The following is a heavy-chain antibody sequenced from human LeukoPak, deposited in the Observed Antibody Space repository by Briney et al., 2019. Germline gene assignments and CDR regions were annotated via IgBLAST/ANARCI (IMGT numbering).Heavy chain of an antibody. V-gene: IGHV3-74*01. Sequence: GGSLRLSCAASGFTFSSYWMHWVRQAPGKGLVWVSRINSDGSSTSYADSVKGRFTISRDNAKNTLYLQMNSLRAEDTAVYYCAREIVVVPAALDYWDQGTLVTVSS. J-gene: IGHJ4*02. CDR2: INSDGSST. CDR1: GFTFSSYW. D-gene: IGHD2-2*01. CDR3: AREIVVVPAALDY.